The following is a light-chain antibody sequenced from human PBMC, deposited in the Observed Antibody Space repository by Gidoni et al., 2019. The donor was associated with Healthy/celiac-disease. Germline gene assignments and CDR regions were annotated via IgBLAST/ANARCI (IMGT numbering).Light chain of an antibody. J-gene: IGLJ2*01. CDR3: QSYDSRLSGSV. CDR2: GNS. V-gene: IGLV1-40*01. CDR1: SSNIGAGYD. Sequence: SSSNIGAGYDVHWYQQLPGTAPKLLISGNSNRPSGVPDLFAGSKSGTSASLAITGLQAEDEANYYCQSYDSRLSGSVFGGGTKRTVL.